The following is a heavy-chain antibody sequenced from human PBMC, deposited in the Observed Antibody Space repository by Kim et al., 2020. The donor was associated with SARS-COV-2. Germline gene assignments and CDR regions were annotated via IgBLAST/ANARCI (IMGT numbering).Heavy chain of an antibody. V-gene: IGHV3-23*01. Sequence: GGSLRLSCAASGFIFRNYAMSWVRQAPGKGLEWVSGISDSGEITDHADAVKGRFTISRDNAKNTMYLQMNSLRAEDTAIYYCAKRKWTGSNRGWSPLEYWGQGTLVTVSS. D-gene: IGHD6-19*01. J-gene: IGHJ4*02. CDR2: ISDSGEIT. CDR1: GFIFRNYA. CDR3: AKRKWTGSNRGWSPLEY.